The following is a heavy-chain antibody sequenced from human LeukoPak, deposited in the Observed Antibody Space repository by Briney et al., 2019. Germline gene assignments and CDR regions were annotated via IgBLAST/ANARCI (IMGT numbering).Heavy chain of an antibody. CDR3: ARDYLGLHYFDY. J-gene: IGHJ4*02. V-gene: IGHV3-30-3*01. Sequence: PGRSLRLSCAVPGFTFSSYAMHWVRQAPGKGLEWVAIISYDGNNKYYADSVKGRFTISRDISKNTLYLQINSLRADDTAVYYCARDYLGLHYFDYWGQGTLVTVSS. CDR1: GFTFSSYA. D-gene: IGHD2/OR15-2a*01. CDR2: ISYDGNNK.